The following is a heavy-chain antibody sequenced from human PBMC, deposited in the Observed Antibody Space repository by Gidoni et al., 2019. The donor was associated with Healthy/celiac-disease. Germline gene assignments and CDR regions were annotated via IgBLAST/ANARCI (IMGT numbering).Heavy chain of an antibody. CDR2: IDPSDSYT. D-gene: IGHD5-18*01. J-gene: IGHJ6*02. CDR3: ARVSGYSPYYYYGMDV. V-gene: IGHV5-10-1*03. CDR1: GYSVTSYW. Sequence: EVQLVQSGAEVKKPGESLRISCKGSGYSVTSYWISWVRQMPGKGLEWMGRIDPSDSYTNYSPSFQGHVTISADKSISTAYLQWSSLKASDTAMYYCARVSGYSPYYYYGMDVWGQGTTVTVSS.